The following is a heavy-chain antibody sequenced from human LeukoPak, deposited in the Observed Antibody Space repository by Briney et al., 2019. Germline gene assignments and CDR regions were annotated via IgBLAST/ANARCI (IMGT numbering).Heavy chain of an antibody. J-gene: IGHJ4*02. Sequence: PSETLSLTCTVSGGSISSGGYYWSWIRHPPGKGLEWIGYIYHSGSTYYNPSLKSRVTISVDRSKNQFSLKLSSVTAADTAVYYCARYIVGATVFDYWGQGTLVTVSS. D-gene: IGHD1-26*01. CDR1: GGSISSGGYY. V-gene: IGHV4-30-2*01. CDR2: IYHSGST. CDR3: ARYIVGATVFDY.